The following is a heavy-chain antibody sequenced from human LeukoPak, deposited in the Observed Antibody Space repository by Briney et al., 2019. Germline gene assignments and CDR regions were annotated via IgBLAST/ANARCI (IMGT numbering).Heavy chain of an antibody. D-gene: IGHD5-24*01. CDR2: INPNSGGT. J-gene: IGHJ4*02. Sequence: ASVKVSSKASGYTFTGYYMHWVRQAPGQGLEWMGWINPNSGGTNYAQKFQGRVTMTRDTSISTAYMELSRLRSDDTAVYYCARELEMATNTHFDYWGQGTLVNVSS. CDR1: GYTFTGYY. V-gene: IGHV1-2*02. CDR3: ARELEMATNTHFDY.